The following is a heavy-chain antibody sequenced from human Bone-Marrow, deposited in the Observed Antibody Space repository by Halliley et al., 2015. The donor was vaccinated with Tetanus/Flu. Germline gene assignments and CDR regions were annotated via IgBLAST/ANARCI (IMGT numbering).Heavy chain of an antibody. D-gene: IGHD2-15*01. CDR1: GYSISSGHY. CDR2: IYHTGTP. CDR3: TREGCNNGGSCYPDY. J-gene: IGHJ4*02. Sequence: TLSLTCDVTGYSISSGHYWGWIRQPPGKTLEWIGSIYHTGTPYYNPSLNGRVTISVDTSKNQFSLILTSVTAADTALYYCTREGCNNGGSCYPDYWGQGAVVTVSS. V-gene: IGHV4-38-2*02.